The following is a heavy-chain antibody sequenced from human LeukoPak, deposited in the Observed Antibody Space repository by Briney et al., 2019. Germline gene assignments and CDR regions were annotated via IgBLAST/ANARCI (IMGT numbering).Heavy chain of an antibody. CDR1: GFSITSGYF. D-gene: IGHD3-3*01. Sequence: TSSETLSLTCTVSGFSITSGYFWGWIRQPPGKGLEWIGNVYTTGAGSTYHNPSLKSRVTVSSDTSKNQVSLKLNSVTAADTAVYYCARGQIYDYWTPVSWKFDLWGRGTLVTVSS. V-gene: IGHV4-38-2*02. CDR2: VYTTGAGST. CDR3: ARGQIYDYWTPVSWKFDL. J-gene: IGHJ2*01.